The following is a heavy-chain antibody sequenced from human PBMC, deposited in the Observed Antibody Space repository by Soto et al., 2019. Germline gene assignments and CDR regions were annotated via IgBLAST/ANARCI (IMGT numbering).Heavy chain of an antibody. Sequence: PGGSLRLACAASGFTFSSYGMHWVRQAPGKGLEWVAVISYDGSNKYYADSVKGRFTISRDNSKNTLYLQMNSLRAEDTAVYYSAKDRRPEYYFDYWGQGT. D-gene: IGHD6-6*01. CDR1: GFTFSSYG. CDR2: ISYDGSNK. V-gene: IGHV3-30*18. J-gene: IGHJ4*02. CDR3: AKDRRPEYYFDY.